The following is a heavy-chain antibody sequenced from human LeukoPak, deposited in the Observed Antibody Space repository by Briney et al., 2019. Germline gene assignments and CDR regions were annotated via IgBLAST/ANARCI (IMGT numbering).Heavy chain of an antibody. CDR3: ATTLLRASTYMDV. Sequence: GGSLRLSCVASGFTFSFFAMNWVRQAPGKGLEWVSTFGGEHGGTYYADSVKGRFTVSRDNSKNTLYLQMNSLRAEDTAVYYCATTLLRASTYMDVWGKGTTVTVSS. D-gene: IGHD1-1*01. J-gene: IGHJ6*03. CDR2: FGGEHGGT. V-gene: IGHV3-23*01. CDR1: GFTFSFFA.